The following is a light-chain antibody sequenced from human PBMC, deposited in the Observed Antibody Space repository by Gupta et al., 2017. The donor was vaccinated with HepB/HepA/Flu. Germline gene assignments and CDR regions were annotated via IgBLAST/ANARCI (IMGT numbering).Light chain of an antibody. V-gene: IGKV1-39*01. CDR2: GTS. J-gene: IGKJ3*01. Sequence: DIQLPQSPSSMSESVGDRVTTTCRASHIISSYVNWYQQSPVKAPRLLIYGTSNLQSGVPSRFSGSGSGTDFTLTIISLQPEDFATYYCQQSNNTPPFTFGPGTKVDIK. CDR3: QQSNNTPPFT. CDR1: HIISSY.